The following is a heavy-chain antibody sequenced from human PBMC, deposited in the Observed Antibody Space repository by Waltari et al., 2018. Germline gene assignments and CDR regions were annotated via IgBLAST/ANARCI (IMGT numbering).Heavy chain of an antibody. V-gene: IGHV4-31*01. CDR3: ARVKEYSSSLDAFDI. CDR2: IYYSGST. Sequence: QVQLQESGPGLVKPSQTLSLTCTVSGGSISSGGYYWSWIRQHPGKGLEWIGYIYYSGSTYYNPALKSLVTISVDTSKNQFSLKLSSVTAADTAVYYCARVKEYSSSLDAFDIWGQGTMVTVSS. J-gene: IGHJ3*02. D-gene: IGHD6-6*01. CDR1: GGSISSGGYY.